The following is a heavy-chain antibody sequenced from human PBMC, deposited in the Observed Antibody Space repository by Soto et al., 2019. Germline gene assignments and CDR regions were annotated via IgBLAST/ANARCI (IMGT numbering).Heavy chain of an antibody. CDR3: ARAPSGYYFDN. CDR1: GYTFTSYA. J-gene: IGHJ4*02. CDR2: INTDNGNT. Sequence: GASVKVSCKASGYTFTSYAIHWVRQAPGQRLECMGWINTDNGNTKYSQKFQGRVTITRDTSASTAYMELSSLTSEDTAAYFCARAPSGYYFDNWGQGTLVTVSS. D-gene: IGHD3-10*01. V-gene: IGHV1-3*04.